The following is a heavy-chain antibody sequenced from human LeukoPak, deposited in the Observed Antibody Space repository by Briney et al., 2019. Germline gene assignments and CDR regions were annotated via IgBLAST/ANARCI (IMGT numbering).Heavy chain of an antibody. V-gene: IGHV6-1*01. CDR2: TYYRSKWYN. Sequence: SQTLSLTCAISGDSVSSNSATWNWIRQSPSRGLEWLGRTYYRSKWYNDYAVSVKSRITINPDTSKNQFSLQLNSVTPEDTAIYSCARAEQVRFLRWFDPWGQGTLVTVSS. D-gene: IGHD3-3*01. CDR3: ARAEQVRFLRWFDP. CDR1: GDSVSSNSAT. J-gene: IGHJ5*02.